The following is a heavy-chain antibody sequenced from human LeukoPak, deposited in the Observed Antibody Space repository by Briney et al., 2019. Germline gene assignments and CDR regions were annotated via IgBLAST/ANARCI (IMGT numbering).Heavy chain of an antibody. CDR2: ISAYNGNT. J-gene: IGHJ6*03. CDR3: ARTAEGYCSSTSCYKILDYYYYMDV. Sequence: ASVKVSCKASGYTFTSYGISWVRQAPGQGLEWMGWISAYNGNTNYAQKLQGGVTMTTDTSTSTAYMELRSLRSDDTAVYYCARTAEGYCSSTSCYKILDYYYYMDVWGKGTTVTVSS. D-gene: IGHD2-2*02. V-gene: IGHV1-18*01. CDR1: GYTFTSYG.